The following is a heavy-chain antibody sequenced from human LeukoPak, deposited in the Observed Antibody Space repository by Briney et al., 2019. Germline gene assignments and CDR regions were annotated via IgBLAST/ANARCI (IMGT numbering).Heavy chain of an antibody. J-gene: IGHJ4*02. CDR1: GFTFRSYS. Sequence: GGSLRLSCAAPGFTFRSYSMNWVRQAPGKGLEWVSYISSRSATIYYADSVKGRFTISRDNAKNSLYLQMNSLRAEDTAVYYCARDPLSSSSFDLWGQGTLVTVSS. CDR2: ISSRSATI. CDR3: ARDPLSSSSFDL. V-gene: IGHV3-48*01. D-gene: IGHD6-13*01.